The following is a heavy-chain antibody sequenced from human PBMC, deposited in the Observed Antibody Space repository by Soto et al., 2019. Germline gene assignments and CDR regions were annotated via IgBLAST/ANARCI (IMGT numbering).Heavy chain of an antibody. J-gene: IGHJ4*02. Sequence: EVQVLESGGGLVQPGGSLRLSCAASGFTFINYAMSWFRRAPGKGLEFVSGISGSGGITYYADSVKGRFTISRDNSKNTLYLQMNCLRAEDTAVYHCVTDQKGGVPATFDYWGQGTPVTFSS. V-gene: IGHV3-23*01. D-gene: IGHD3-3*01. CDR3: VTDQKGGVPATFDY. CDR1: GFTFINYA. CDR2: ISGSGGIT.